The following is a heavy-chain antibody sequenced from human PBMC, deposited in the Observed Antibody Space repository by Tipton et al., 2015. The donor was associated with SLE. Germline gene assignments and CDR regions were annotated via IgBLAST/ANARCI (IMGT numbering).Heavy chain of an antibody. D-gene: IGHD4-17*01. J-gene: IGHJ2*01. CDR3: ARSPGDHGDDVWSFDL. V-gene: IGHV4-34*01. CDR1: GGSFSGYF. CDR2: INHSGST. Sequence: TLSLTCAVYGGSFSGYFWTWIRQPPGKGLEWIGEINHSGSTNYNPSLKRRVTVSVDPSKNQFSLRLSSVTAGDTAAYYCARSPGDHGDDVWSFDLWGRGPLVTVSS.